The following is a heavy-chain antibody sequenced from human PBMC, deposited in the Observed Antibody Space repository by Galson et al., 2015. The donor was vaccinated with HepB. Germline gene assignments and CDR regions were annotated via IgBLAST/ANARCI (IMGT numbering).Heavy chain of an antibody. V-gene: IGHV3-15*01. CDR1: GFTFSNAW. Sequence: SLRLSCAASGFTFSNAWMSWVRQAPGKGLEWVGRIKSKTDGGTTDYAAPVKGRFTISRDDSKNTLYLQMNSLKTEDTAVYYCTAVSRYCSSTSCYAGTDAFDIWGQGTMVTVSS. CDR3: TAVSRYCSSTSCYAGTDAFDI. J-gene: IGHJ3*02. D-gene: IGHD2-2*01. CDR2: IKSKTDGGTT.